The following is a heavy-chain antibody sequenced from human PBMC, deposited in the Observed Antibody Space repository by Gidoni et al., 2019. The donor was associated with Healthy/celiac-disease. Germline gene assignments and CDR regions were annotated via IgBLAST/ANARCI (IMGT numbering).Heavy chain of an antibody. CDR1: GGSISSSRYY. V-gene: IGHV4-39*01. D-gene: IGHD6-13*01. CDR2: IYYSGST. CDR3: ASRGDDIAAVGDAFDI. Sequence: QLQLQESGPGLVKPSETLSLTCTVSGGSISSSRYYWGWFRQPPGKGLEWIGSIYYSGSTYYNPSLKSRVTISVDTSKNQFSLKLSSVTAADTAVYYCASRGDDIAAVGDAFDIWGQGTMVTVSS. J-gene: IGHJ3*02.